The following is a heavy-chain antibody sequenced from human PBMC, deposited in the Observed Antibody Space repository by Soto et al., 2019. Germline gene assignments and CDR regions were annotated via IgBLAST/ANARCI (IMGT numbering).Heavy chain of an antibody. CDR2: IRRKDDVGTP. CDR3: TWEYYTRFDS. J-gene: IGHJ5*01. D-gene: IGHD3-3*01. Sequence: EVQLVESGGGLVKPGGSLRLSCAASGFAFRTAWMSWVRQAPGQGLEWIGRIRRKDDVGTPDYAAPVKDRFTISRDDSKNTLYLQMNSMKIEDTAVYYCTWEYYTRFDSWGQGTLVTVSS. CDR1: GFAFRTAW. V-gene: IGHV3-15*01.